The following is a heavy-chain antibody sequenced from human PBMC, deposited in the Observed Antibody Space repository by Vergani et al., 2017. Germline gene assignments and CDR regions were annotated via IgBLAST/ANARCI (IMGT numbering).Heavy chain of an antibody. CDR3: ARGEKVVQTEGFDI. D-gene: IGHD2-2*01. V-gene: IGHV3-23*01. Sequence: EVQLLESGGGLVQPGGSLRLSCAASGFIFSSYAMSWVRQAPGKGLEWVSIISDSGHSTYYADSVKGRFTISRDNSKNTLYLQMNSLRAEETAVYFCARGEKVVQTEGFDIWGQGTIVTVSS. J-gene: IGHJ3*02. CDR2: ISDSGHST. CDR1: GFIFSSYA.